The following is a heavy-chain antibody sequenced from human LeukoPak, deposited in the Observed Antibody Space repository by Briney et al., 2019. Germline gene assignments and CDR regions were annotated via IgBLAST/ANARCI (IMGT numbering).Heavy chain of an antibody. Sequence: GGSLRLSCAASGFTFSSYWMHWVRQAPGKGLVWVSRINSDGSSTNYADSVKGRFTISRDNAKNTLYLQMNSLRVEDTAVYFCTRGTNWSPLDFDYWGQGTLVTVSS. CDR3: TRGTNWSPLDFDY. CDR1: GFTFSSYW. CDR2: INSDGSST. J-gene: IGHJ4*02. V-gene: IGHV3-74*01. D-gene: IGHD1-20*01.